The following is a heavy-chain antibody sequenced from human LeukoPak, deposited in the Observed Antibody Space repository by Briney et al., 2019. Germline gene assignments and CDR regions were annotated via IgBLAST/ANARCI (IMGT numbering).Heavy chain of an antibody. CDR3: VRDGYGDGTYYYYGMDV. CDR2: ISAYNGNT. V-gene: IGHV1-18*01. CDR1: GYTFTSFG. D-gene: IGHD6-13*01. J-gene: IGHJ6*02. Sequence: ASVKVSCKASGYTFTSFGISWVRQAPGQGLEWMGWISAYNGNTNYAQKLQGRVTMTTDTPTSTAYMELRSLRSDDTAVYYCVRDGYGDGTYYYYGMDVWGQGTTVTVSS.